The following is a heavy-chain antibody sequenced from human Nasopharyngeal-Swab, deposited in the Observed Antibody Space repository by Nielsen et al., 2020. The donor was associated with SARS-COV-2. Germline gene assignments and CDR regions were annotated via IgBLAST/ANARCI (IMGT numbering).Heavy chain of an antibody. D-gene: IGHD3-10*01. CDR3: ARDLSGSYADDAFDI. Sequence: GGSLRLSCAASGFTFGSSGMDWVRQAPGKGLEWVAVISYDGSNEYYGDSVKGRFTISRDNSKNTLYLQMNSLRAEDTAVYYCARDLSGSYADDAFDIWGQGTMVTVSS. CDR2: ISYDGSNE. V-gene: IGHV3-30*03. J-gene: IGHJ3*02. CDR1: GFTFGSSG.